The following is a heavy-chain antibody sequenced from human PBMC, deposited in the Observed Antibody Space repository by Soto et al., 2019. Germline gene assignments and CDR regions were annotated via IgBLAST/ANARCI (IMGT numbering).Heavy chain of an antibody. J-gene: IGHJ5*02. CDR1: GYTFTSYG. D-gene: IGHD2-21*02. V-gene: IGHV1-18*04. CDR2: ISAYNGNT. CDR3: ARDPAYCGGDCYPGWFDP. Sequence: QVQLVQSGAEVKKPGASVKVSCKASGYTFTSYGISWVRQAPGQGLEWMGWISAYNGNTNYAQKLQGRVTITTDTATSTAYMELRSLRSDDTAVYYCARDPAYCGGDCYPGWFDPWGQGTLVTVS.